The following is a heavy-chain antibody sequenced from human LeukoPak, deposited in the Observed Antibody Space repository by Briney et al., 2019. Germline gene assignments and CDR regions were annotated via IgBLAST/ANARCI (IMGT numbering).Heavy chain of an antibody. CDR3: ARVATFAGSSGSYFTF. Sequence: ASVKVSCKASGYTFTDYYIHWVRQAPGQGLEWMGWINPNTDGSDYSQKFQGRVTMTGDPSTDASIGTVYMELSGLTSDDTAVYYCARVATFAGSSGSYFTFWGQGTLVTVSS. J-gene: IGHJ4*02. CDR1: GYTFTDYY. CDR2: INPNTDGS. V-gene: IGHV1-2*02. D-gene: IGHD1-26*01.